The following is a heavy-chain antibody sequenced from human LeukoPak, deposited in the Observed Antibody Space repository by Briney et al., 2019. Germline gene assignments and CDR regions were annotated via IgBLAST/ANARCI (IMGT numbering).Heavy chain of an antibody. D-gene: IGHD6-13*01. J-gene: IGHJ4*02. CDR2: INHSGST. CDR3: ARGAGGAAAGSYFDY. V-gene: IGHV4-34*01. CDR1: GGSCDDYY. Sequence: PSETLSLTCAVYGGSCDDYYCSWIRQPPGKGLEWIGGINHSGSTNYNPSLKSRVTISVDTSKNQFSLKLSSVTAADTAVYFCARGAGGAAAGSYFDYWGQGTLVTVSS.